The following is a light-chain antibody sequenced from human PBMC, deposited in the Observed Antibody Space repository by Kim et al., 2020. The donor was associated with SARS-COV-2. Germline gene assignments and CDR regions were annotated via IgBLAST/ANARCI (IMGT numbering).Light chain of an antibody. V-gene: IGKV1-39*01. CDR3: QQSYSTPYT. CDR2: SAS. CDR1: HSINIY. Sequence: STSMRDTDNNTCAARHSINIYLNVYQQKAERDPQSLIQSASSLQSGVTTMFSDSRSETDFSLTISSLQPEDFATYYSQQSYSTPYTFAQGT. J-gene: IGKJ2*01.